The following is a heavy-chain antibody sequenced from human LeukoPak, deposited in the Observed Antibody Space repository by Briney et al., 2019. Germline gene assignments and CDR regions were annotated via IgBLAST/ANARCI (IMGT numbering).Heavy chain of an antibody. V-gene: IGHV3-23*01. CDR3: AKAAVGDVFSFDY. J-gene: IGHJ4*02. CDR2: IRGSGDRT. CDR1: GFTFSSYG. D-gene: IGHD1-26*01. Sequence: GGSLRLSCAASGFTFSSYGMSWVRQAPGKGLEWVSGIRGSGDRTFYADSVKGRFTISRDNSENTVYLQMSSLRVEDTAVYYCAKAAVGDVFSFDYWGQGTLVTVSS.